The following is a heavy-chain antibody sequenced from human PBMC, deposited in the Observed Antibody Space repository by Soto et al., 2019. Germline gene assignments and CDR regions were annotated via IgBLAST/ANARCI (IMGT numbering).Heavy chain of an antibody. CDR1: GGSISSDSYY. CDR3: AREVLLRGVGWDYYYMDA. D-gene: IGHD3-10*01. V-gene: IGHV4-39*02. CDR2: IFYSGST. Sequence: SETLSLTCTVSGGSISSDSYYCGWIRQPPGRGLEWIGNIFYSGSTYYNPSLKSRVTISVDTSKNQFSLKLTSVTAADTAVYYCAREVLLRGVGWDYYYMDAWGKGTTVTVSS. J-gene: IGHJ6*03.